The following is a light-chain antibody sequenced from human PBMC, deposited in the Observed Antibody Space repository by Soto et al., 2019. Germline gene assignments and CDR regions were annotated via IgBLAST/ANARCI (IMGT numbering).Light chain of an antibody. CDR2: GAS. Sequence: EIVLTQSPDTLSLSPGERATLSCRASQSVSSSYLAWYQQKPGQAPRLLIYGASRRATGIPDRFSGSGSGTEFTLTISRLEPEDFAVYYCQHYGSSRWTFGQGTKVEIK. CDR3: QHYGSSRWT. V-gene: IGKV3-20*01. J-gene: IGKJ1*01. CDR1: QSVSSSY.